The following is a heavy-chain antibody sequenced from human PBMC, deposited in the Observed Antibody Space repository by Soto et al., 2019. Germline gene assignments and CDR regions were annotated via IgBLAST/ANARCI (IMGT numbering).Heavy chain of an antibody. J-gene: IGHJ4*02. V-gene: IGHV4-59*02. CDR1: GDSVSTYW. CDR2: IYNTGST. D-gene: IGHD3-10*01. Sequence: SETLSLTCTVSGDSVSTYWWSWIRQPPGKGLEWIAYIYNTGSTNYNPSLKSRVTISLDASKNQFSLKLSSVTAADTAVYYCARGPGASGTYHYYFDYWGPGTLVTVSS. CDR3: ARGPGASGTYHYYFDY.